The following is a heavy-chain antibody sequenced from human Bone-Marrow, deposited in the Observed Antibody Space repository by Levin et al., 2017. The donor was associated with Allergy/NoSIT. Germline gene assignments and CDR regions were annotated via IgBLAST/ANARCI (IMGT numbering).Heavy chain of an antibody. CDR1: GFTFRSYW. CDR2: IEQDGSEK. CDR3: ARDKLQATHTFDI. V-gene: IGHV3-7*04. J-gene: IGHJ3*02. Sequence: GGSLRLSCAASGFTFRSYWMSWVRQAPGKGLEWVANIEQDGSEKYYVDSVKGRFTISRDNAKNSLYLQMNSLRAEDTAVYYCARDKLQATHTFDIWGQGTMVTVSS. D-gene: IGHD1-26*01.